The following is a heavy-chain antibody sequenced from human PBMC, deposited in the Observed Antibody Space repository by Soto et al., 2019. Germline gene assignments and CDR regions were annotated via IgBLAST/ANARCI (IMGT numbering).Heavy chain of an antibody. CDR1: GGSISSYY. V-gene: IGHV4-59*01. Sequence: SETLSLTCTVSGGSISSYYWSWIRQPPGKGLEWIGYIYYSGSTNYNPSLKSRVTISVDTSKNQFSLKLSSVTAADTAVYYCAREYCSGGSCYSGYNWFDPWGQGTLVTVSS. D-gene: IGHD2-15*01. CDR3: AREYCSGGSCYSGYNWFDP. CDR2: IYYSGST. J-gene: IGHJ5*02.